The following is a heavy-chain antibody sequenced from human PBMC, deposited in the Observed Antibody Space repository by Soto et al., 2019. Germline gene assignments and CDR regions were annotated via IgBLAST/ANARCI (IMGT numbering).Heavy chain of an antibody. CDR3: ASSWFGELYRFDP. Sequence: ASVKVSCKASGYTFTSYYMHWVRQAPGQGLEWMGIINPSGGSTSYAQKFQGRVTMTRDTSTSTVYMELSSLRSEDTAVYYCASSWFGELYRFDPWGQGTLVTVS. CDR1: GYTFTSYY. CDR2: INPSGGST. V-gene: IGHV1-46*01. J-gene: IGHJ5*02. D-gene: IGHD3-10*01.